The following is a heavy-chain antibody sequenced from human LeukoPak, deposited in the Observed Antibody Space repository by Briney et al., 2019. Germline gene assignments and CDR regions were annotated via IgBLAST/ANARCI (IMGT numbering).Heavy chain of an antibody. CDR3: LTSTRSHRFDY. V-gene: IGHV3-7*01. D-gene: IGHD2-15*01. CDR1: GFTFSSYW. CDR2: IKQDGSDK. Sequence: GGSLRLSCAASGFTFSSYWMCWVRQAPGKGLEWVAIIKQDGSDKYYVDSVEGRFIISRDNAKNSLYLQMNSLRAEDTAVYYCLTSTRSHRFDYWGQGSLVTVSS. J-gene: IGHJ4*02.